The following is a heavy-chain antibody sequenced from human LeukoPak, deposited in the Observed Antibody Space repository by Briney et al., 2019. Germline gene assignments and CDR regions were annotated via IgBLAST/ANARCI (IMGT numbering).Heavy chain of an antibody. CDR2: IYYSGST. D-gene: IGHD3-10*01. CDR1: GDSISSTSYY. CDR3: ARRGVAAIFDP. V-gene: IGHV4-61*05. J-gene: IGHJ5*02. Sequence: SETLSLTCIVSGDSISSTSYYWSWIRQPPGKGLEWIAYIYYSGSTTYNPSLESRVTVSLDTSKNQFSLKLTSVTAADTAVYYCARRGVAAIFDPWGQGTRVTVSS.